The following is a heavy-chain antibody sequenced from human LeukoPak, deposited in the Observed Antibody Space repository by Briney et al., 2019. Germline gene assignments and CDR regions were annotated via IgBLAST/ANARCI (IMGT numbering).Heavy chain of an antibody. CDR2: ISSSGDTT. D-gene: IGHD3-22*01. CDR3: ARYHDHNGNYFDR. V-gene: IGHV3-48*02. J-gene: IGHJ5*02. Sequence: GGSLRLSCAASGFTFSSYSIHWVRQAPGKGLEWVSYISSSGDTTYYADSVKGRFTISRDNGKNSLYLQMNSLRDEDTAVYYCARYHDHNGNYFDRWSQGTLVTVSS. CDR1: GFTFSSYS.